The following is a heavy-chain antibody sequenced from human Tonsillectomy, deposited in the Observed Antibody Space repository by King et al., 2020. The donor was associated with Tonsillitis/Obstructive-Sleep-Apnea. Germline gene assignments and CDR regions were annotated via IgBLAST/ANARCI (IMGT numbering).Heavy chain of an antibody. J-gene: IGHJ4*02. V-gene: IGHV3-23*04. Sequence: DVQLVESGGGLVQPGGSLRLSCGASGLSYNTFSISDMNWVRQAPGKGLEWVSTISGSGDNTYYGESVRGRFTISRDNSKNTLSLQMNSLRAEDTAVYYCATDILAYFDHWGQGTLVTVSS. CDR2: ISGSGDNT. CDR3: ATDILAYFDH. D-gene: IGHD3-9*01. CDR1: GLSYNTFSISD.